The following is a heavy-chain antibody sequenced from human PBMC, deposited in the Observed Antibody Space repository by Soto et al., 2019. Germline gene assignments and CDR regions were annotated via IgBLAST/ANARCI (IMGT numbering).Heavy chain of an antibody. CDR2: IYSGGST. Sequence: GESLKISCAASGFTVSSNYMSWVRQAPGKGLEWVSVIYSGGSTYYADSVKGRFTISRDNSKNTLYLQMNSLRAEDTAVYYCARTSSSWYGGRVYWGQGTLVTVSS. V-gene: IGHV3-66*01. CDR1: GFTVSSNY. CDR3: ARTSSSWYGGRVY. D-gene: IGHD6-13*01. J-gene: IGHJ4*02.